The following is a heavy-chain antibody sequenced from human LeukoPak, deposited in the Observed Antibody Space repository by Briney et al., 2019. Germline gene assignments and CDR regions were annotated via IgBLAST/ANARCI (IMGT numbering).Heavy chain of an antibody. D-gene: IGHD3-10*01. V-gene: IGHV4-34*01. CDR3: ARNVLLWFGEGYNWFDP. J-gene: IGHJ5*02. CDR1: GGSFSGYY. CDR2: INHSGST. Sequence: NSSETLSLTCAVYGGSFSGYYWSWIRQPPGKGLEWIGEINHSGSTNYNPSLKSRVTISVDTSKNQFSLKLSSVTAADTAVYYCARNVLLWFGEGYNWFDPWGQGTLVTVSS.